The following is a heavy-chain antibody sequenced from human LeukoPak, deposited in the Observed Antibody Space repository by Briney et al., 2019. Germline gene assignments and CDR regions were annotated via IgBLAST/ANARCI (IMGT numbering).Heavy chain of an antibody. J-gene: IGHJ4*02. CDR2: ISYDGSNK. V-gene: IGHV3-30*03. Sequence: GGSLRLSCAASGFTFSNAWMHWVRQAPGKGLEWVAVISYDGSNKYYADSVKGRFTISRDNSKNTLYLQMNSLRAEDTALYYCARGKSGTTPTYYFDYWGQGTLVTVSS. D-gene: IGHD1-1*01. CDR1: GFTFSNAW. CDR3: ARGKSGTTPTYYFDY.